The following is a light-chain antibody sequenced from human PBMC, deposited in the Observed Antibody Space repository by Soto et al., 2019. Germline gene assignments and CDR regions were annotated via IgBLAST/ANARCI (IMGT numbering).Light chain of an antibody. CDR1: QSVSST. Sequence: EIVMTQSPATLSVSPGERATLSCRASQSVSSTLAWYQQKPGQTPRLLIYGASTRAPCIPARFSGSESGKECTLTSSSLKSEDFAVYYCQQYNERPRTFGQGNKVEI. CDR2: GAS. CDR3: QQYNERPRT. J-gene: IGKJ1*01. V-gene: IGKV3D-15*01.